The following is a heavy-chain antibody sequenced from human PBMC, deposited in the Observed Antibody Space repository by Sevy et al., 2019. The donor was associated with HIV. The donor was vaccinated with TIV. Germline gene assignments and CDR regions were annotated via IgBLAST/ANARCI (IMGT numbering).Heavy chain of an antibody. CDR2: IYSGGTT. CDR1: GFTVSHNY. V-gene: IGHV3-66*02. Sequence: GGSLRLSCAASGFTVSHNYMSLVRQAPGKGLEWVSVIYSGGTTHYADSVKGRFTISRDNSKNKVHLQMNSLRAEDTAVYYCAADYASGNAFDYWGQGTLVTVSS. CDR3: AADYASGNAFDY. J-gene: IGHJ4*02. D-gene: IGHD3-10*01.